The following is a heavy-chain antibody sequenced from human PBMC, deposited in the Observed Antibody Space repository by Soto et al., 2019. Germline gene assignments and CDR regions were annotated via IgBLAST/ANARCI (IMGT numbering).Heavy chain of an antibody. CDR1: GFTLTTYS. Sequence: GGSLRLSCAVSGFTLTTYSMNWVRQAPGKGLECISFINKNGFTIYYADSVKGRFTISRDYAKNSLYLQMGSLRHEDTAVYYCARGAVTGTSLFDYWGLGTLVTVYS. V-gene: IGHV3-48*02. CDR3: ARGAVTGTSLFDY. CDR2: INKNGFTI. J-gene: IGHJ4*02. D-gene: IGHD6-19*01.